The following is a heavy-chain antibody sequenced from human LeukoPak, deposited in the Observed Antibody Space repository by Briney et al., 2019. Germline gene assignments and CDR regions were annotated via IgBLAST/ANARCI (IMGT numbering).Heavy chain of an antibody. CDR2: IYYSGST. V-gene: IGHV4-39*01. Sequence: SETLSLTCTVSGGSISSSSYYWGWIRQPPGKGLEWIGSIYYSGSTYYNPSLKSRVTISVDTSKNQFSLKLSSVTAADTAVYYCARRARISIAVAGYFDYWDQGTLVTVSS. CDR1: GGSISSSSYY. D-gene: IGHD6-19*01. J-gene: IGHJ4*02. CDR3: ARRARISIAVAGYFDY.